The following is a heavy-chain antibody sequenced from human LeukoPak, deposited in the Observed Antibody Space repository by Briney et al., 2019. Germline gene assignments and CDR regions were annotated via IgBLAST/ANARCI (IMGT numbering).Heavy chain of an antibody. CDR3: ARGTAMVPFDY. Sequence: SETLSLTCAVYGGSLSGYYWSWIRQPPGKGLEWIGEINHSGSTNYNPSLKSRVTISVDTSKNQFSLKLSSVTAADTAVYYCARGTAMVPFDYWGQGTLVTVSS. D-gene: IGHD5-18*01. J-gene: IGHJ4*02. CDR1: GGSLSGYY. V-gene: IGHV4-34*01. CDR2: INHSGST.